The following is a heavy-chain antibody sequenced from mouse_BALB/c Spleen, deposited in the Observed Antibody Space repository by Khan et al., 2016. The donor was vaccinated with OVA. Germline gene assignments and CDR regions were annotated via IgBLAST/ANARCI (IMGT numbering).Heavy chain of an antibody. CDR3: ARSQGGDFDY. D-gene: IGHD3-2*02. CDR2: ISYSGNT. J-gene: IGHJ2*01. CDR1: GYSITSDYA. Sequence: DVQLQESGPGLVKPSQSLSLTCTVTGYSITSDYAWNWIRQFPGNKLEWMGYISYSGNTKYNPSLKSRISITRDTSKNQFFLQLNFVTIEDTATYYCARSQGGDFDYWGQGTTLTVSS. V-gene: IGHV3-2*02.